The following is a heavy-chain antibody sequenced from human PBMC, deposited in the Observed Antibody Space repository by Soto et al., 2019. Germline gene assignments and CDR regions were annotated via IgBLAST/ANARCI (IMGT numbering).Heavy chain of an antibody. D-gene: IGHD2-15*01. CDR3: ARNGAVVGATPLPFDS. CDR1: EGSISGSTHY. V-gene: IGHV4-39*01. CDR2: IYYSGAT. J-gene: IGHJ4*02. Sequence: SETLSLTCTVSEGSISGSTHYWCWIRQSPGKGPEWIGSIYYSGATYYNPALKSRVTISVDTSKNQFSLKIYSVTAADTAVHYCARNGAVVGATPLPFDSWGQGTLVTVSS.